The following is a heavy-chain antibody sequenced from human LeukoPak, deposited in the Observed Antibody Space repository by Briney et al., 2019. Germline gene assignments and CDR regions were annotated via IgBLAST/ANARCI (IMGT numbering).Heavy chain of an antibody. V-gene: IGHV4-39*07. CDR1: GGSISSSSYY. Sequence: SQTLSLTCTASGGSISSSSYYWGWIRQPPGKGLEWIGSIYYSGSTYYNPSLKSRVTISVDTSKNQFSLKLSSVTAADTAVYYCARVGAFTVTKGFFDYWGQGTLVTVSS. CDR2: IYYSGST. J-gene: IGHJ4*02. D-gene: IGHD4-17*01. CDR3: ARVGAFTVTKGFFDY.